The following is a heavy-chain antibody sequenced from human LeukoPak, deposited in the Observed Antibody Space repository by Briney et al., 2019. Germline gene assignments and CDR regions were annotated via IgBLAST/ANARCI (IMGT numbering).Heavy chain of an antibody. Sequence: PSETLSLTCTVSGGSISSGIYYWHWIRQPAGKGLEWIGRIYTSGSTNYNPSLKSRVIISLDTSTNQVSLKLRSVTAADTAVYYCATSRWPRDANFDYWGQGTLVTVSS. CDR3: ATSRWPRDANFDY. CDR2: IYTSGST. J-gene: IGHJ4*02. CDR1: GGSISSGIYY. D-gene: IGHD6-13*01. V-gene: IGHV4-61*02.